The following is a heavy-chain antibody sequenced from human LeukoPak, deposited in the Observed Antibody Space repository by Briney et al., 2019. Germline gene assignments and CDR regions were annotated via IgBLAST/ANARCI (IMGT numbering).Heavy chain of an antibody. D-gene: IGHD6-19*01. V-gene: IGHV3-23*01. CDR1: GFTFSSYA. CDR3: AKYLPFSRRGWKSFDY. J-gene: IGHJ4*02. CDR2: ISGSGGST. Sequence: GGSLRLSCAASGFTFSSYAMSWVRQAPGKGLEWVSAISGSGGSTYYADSVKGRFTISRDNSKNTLYLQMNSLRAEDTAVYYCAKYLPFSRRGWKSFDYWGQGTLVTVSS.